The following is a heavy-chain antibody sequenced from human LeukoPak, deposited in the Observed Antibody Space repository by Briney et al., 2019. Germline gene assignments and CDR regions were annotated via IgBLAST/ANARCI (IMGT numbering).Heavy chain of an antibody. CDR3: ARDPNNYDFWSGYSTDYYYMDV. CDR2: IKQDGSEK. CDR1: GFTFSSYW. V-gene: IGHV3-7*01. J-gene: IGHJ6*03. D-gene: IGHD3-3*01. Sequence: GGSLRLSCAASGFTFSSYWMSWVRQAPGKGLEWVANIKQDGSEKYYVDSVKGRFTISRDNAKNSLYLQMNSLRAEDTAVYYCARDPNNYDFWSGYSTDYYYMDVWGKGTTVTVSS.